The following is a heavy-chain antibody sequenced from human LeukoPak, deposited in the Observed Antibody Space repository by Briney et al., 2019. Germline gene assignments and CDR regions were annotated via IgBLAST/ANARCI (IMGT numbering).Heavy chain of an antibody. CDR3: AANNPRDGYNIAY. V-gene: IGHV1-69*05. D-gene: IGHD5-24*01. CDR2: IIPIFGTA. J-gene: IGHJ4*02. Sequence: SVKVSCKASGGTFSSYAISWVRQAPGQGLEWMGGIIPIFGTANYAQKFQGRVTITTDESTSTAYMELSSLRSEYTAVYYCAANNPRDGYNIAYWGQGGLVTASS. CDR1: GGTFSSYA.